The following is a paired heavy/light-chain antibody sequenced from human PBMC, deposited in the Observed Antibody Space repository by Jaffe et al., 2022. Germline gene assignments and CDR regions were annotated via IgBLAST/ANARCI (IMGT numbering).Light chain of an antibody. V-gene: IGKV4-1*01. Sequence: DIVMTQSPDSLAVSLGERATISCKSSQSVLDSSNNKNYLAWYQQKPGQPPKLLIYWASTRESGVPDRFSGSGSGTDFTLTISSLQAEDVAVYYCQQYYSTLITFGQGTRLEIK. J-gene: IGKJ5*01. CDR1: QSVLDSSNNKNY. CDR3: QQYYSTLIT. CDR2: WAS.
Heavy chain of an antibody. CDR2: IRFDGTDK. D-gene: IGHD5-12*01. Sequence: QVQLVESGGGVVQPGGSLRLSCAASGFTFNNLDMHWVRQAPGKGLEWVAFIRFDGTDKYYADSVKGRFTISRDNSKDRLYLQLNSLRAEDTAVYHCVKGHSDYHYFFDYWGLGILITVSS. CDR3: VKGHSDYHYFFDY. J-gene: IGHJ4*02. CDR1: GFTFNNLD. V-gene: IGHV3-30*02.